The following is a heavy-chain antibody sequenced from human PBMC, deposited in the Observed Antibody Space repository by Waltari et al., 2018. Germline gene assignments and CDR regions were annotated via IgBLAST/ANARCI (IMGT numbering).Heavy chain of an antibody. CDR2: ISSSSNTI. V-gene: IGHV3-48*04. D-gene: IGHD1-20*01. CDR1: GFTFSSYS. J-gene: IGHJ4*02. CDR3: ASGYNXNHFDY. Sequence: EVQLVESGGGLVQPGGSLRLSCAASGFTFSSYSMNWVRQAPGKGLEGVSYISSSSNTIYYADSVKGRFTISRDNAKNSLYLQMNSLRAEDTAVYYCASGYNXNHFDYWGQGTLVTVSS.